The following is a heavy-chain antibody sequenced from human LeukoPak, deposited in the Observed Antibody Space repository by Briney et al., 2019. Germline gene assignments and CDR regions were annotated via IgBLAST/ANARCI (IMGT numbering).Heavy chain of an antibody. D-gene: IGHD3-10*01. V-gene: IGHV4-59*08. J-gene: IGHJ6*02. CDR1: GGSITSYY. CDR3: ASTRMWFGEYLSGMDV. CDR2: LYYTGST. Sequence: SETLSLTCSVSGGSITSYYWSWIRQPPGKGLEWIGSLYYTGSTNYNPSLKSRITISVDPSKNQFSLKLSSVTAADTAMYYCASTRMWFGEYLSGMDVWGQGTTVTVSS.